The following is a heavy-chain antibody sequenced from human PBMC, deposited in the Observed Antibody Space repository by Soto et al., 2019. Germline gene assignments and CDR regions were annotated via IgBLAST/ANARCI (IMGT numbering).Heavy chain of an antibody. J-gene: IGHJ4*02. CDR1: GDTFTTYD. CDR2: INPNSGNI. CDR3: ARGRPSGSYSLLDY. Sequence: ASVKVSCKASGDTFTTYDINWVRQATGHGLEWMGWINPNSGNIGYAQRFQGRVTMTRDTAIRTAYMEVSSLRSDDTAVYYCARGRPSGSYSLLDYWGQGTLVTVSS. V-gene: IGHV1-8*01. D-gene: IGHD3-10*01.